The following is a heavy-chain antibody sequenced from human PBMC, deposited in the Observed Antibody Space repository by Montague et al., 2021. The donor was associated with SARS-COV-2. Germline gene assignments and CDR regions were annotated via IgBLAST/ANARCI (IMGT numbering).Heavy chain of an antibody. V-gene: IGHV3-30*17. Sequence: SLRLSCAASGFMFHLYAMHWVRQAPGQGLEWVAVISYDGSNEFYADSVQGRFTISRDNSGNTVSLQMHSLHQGPIGLPPGTLLQEHLWG. CDR1: GFMFHLYA. CDR3: TLLQEHL. CDR2: ISYDGSNE. J-gene: IGHJ6*01.